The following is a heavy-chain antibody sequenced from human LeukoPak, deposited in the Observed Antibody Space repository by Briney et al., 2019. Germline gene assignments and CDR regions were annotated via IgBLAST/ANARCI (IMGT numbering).Heavy chain of an antibody. CDR3: ARDLRGSRGSGSYFPPQNWFDP. CDR2: SRDKGNRYTT. J-gene: IGHJ5*02. D-gene: IGHD3-10*01. V-gene: IGHV3-72*01. Sequence: GGSLRLSCAASGFTFDDYGMSWVRQAPGKGLEWAGRSRDKGNRYTTAYAASVRGRFTISRDDSKNSLYLQMNSLKIEDTAVYYCARDLRGSRGSGSYFPPQNWFDPWGQGTLVTVSS. CDR1: GFTFDDYG.